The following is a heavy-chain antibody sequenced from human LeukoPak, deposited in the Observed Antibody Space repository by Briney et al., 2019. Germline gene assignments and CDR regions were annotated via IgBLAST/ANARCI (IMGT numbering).Heavy chain of an antibody. CDR3: ARSSTRTIFGINWFDP. CDR1: GYTFTSYY. V-gene: IGHV1-46*01. CDR2: INPSGGST. Sequence: EASVKVSCKASGYTFTSYYMHWVRQAPGQGLEWMGIINPSGGSTGYAQKFQGRVTMTRDTSTSTVYMELSSLRSEDTAVYYCARSSTRTIFGINWFDPWGQGTLVTVSS. J-gene: IGHJ5*02. D-gene: IGHD3-3*01.